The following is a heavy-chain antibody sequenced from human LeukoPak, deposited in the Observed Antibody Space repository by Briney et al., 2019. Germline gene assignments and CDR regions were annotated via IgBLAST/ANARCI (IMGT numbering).Heavy chain of an antibody. J-gene: IGHJ4*02. V-gene: IGHV3-23*01. CDR2: TFPSGGEI. CDR3: ATYRQVLLPFES. D-gene: IGHD2-8*02. Sequence: GGSLRPSCAASGFTFSTFAMIWVRQPPGKGLEWVSSTFPSGGEIHYADSVRGRFTISRDNSKSTLSLQMNSLRAEDTAIYYCATYRQVLLPFESWGQGTLVTVSS. CDR1: GFTFSTFA.